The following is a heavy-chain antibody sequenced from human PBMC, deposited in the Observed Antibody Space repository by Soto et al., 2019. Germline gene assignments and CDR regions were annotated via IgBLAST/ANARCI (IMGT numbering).Heavy chain of an antibody. D-gene: IGHD6-13*01. J-gene: IGHJ4*02. Sequence: VGSLILSCAGSGFTFINYAMTWVRQAPGKGLEWVSSISNRGSDTYYVDSVKGRFTISRDNSKNTLYLQMNSLRAEDTAVYYCAKDTYSSSWYFWGQGTLVTVSS. CDR2: ISNRGSDT. V-gene: IGHV3-23*01. CDR1: GFTFINYA. CDR3: AKDTYSSSWYF.